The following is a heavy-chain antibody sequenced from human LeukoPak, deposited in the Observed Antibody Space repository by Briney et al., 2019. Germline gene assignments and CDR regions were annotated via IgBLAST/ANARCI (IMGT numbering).Heavy chain of an antibody. CDR1: GFSFIKYS. V-gene: IGHV3-11*04. CDR3: ARDKRKGIVGSTKSYFDY. J-gene: IGHJ4*02. CDR2: ISSSVTTV. D-gene: IGHD1-26*01. Sequence: PGGSLRLSCAASGFSFIKYSMTWVRQAPGKGLEWVSHISSSVTTVYYADSVRGRFTLSRDNAKNSVSLQMNSLRAEDTAVYYCARDKRKGIVGSTKSYFDYWGQGALVTVSS.